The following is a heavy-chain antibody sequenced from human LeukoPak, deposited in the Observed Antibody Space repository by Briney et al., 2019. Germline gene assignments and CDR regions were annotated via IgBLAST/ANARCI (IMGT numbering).Heavy chain of an antibody. V-gene: IGHV3-15*01. D-gene: IGHD2-8*02. CDR2: IKSKTDGGTT. CDR1: GFTFSNTW. Sequence: GGSLRLSCAASGFTFSNTWMSWVRQAPGKGLEWVGRIKSKTDGGTTDYAAPVKGRFTISRDDSKNTLYLQMNSLKTEDTAVYYCTTRRGYWNYVDYWGQGTLVTVSP. J-gene: IGHJ4*02. CDR3: TTRRGYWNYVDY.